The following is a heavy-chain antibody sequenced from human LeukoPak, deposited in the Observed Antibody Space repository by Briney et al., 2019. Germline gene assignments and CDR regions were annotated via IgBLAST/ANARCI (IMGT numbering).Heavy chain of an antibody. D-gene: IGHD1-7*01. CDR3: ARELTGTASLLYYYSYGMDV. CDR2: IKQDGSEK. V-gene: IGHV3-7*03. J-gene: IGHJ6*02. Sequence: PGGSLRLSCAASGFTFSSYWMSWVRQAPGKGLEWVSNIKQDGSEKYYVDAVRGRFNICRDNAKNSLYLQMNSLRAEDTAVYYCARELTGTASLLYYYSYGMDVWGQGTTVTVSS. CDR1: GFTFSSYW.